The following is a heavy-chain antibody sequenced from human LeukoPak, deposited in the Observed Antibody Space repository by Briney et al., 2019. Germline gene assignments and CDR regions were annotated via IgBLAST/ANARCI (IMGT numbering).Heavy chain of an antibody. Sequence: SETLSLTCTVSGYSISSGYYWGWIRQPPGKGLEWIGSIYHSGSTYYNPSLKSRVTISVDTSKNQFSLKLSSVTAADTAVYYCARERGAGYSYGPDYWGQGTLVTVSS. D-gene: IGHD5-18*01. J-gene: IGHJ4*02. CDR2: IYHSGST. CDR1: GYSISSGYY. CDR3: ARERGAGYSYGPDY. V-gene: IGHV4-38-2*02.